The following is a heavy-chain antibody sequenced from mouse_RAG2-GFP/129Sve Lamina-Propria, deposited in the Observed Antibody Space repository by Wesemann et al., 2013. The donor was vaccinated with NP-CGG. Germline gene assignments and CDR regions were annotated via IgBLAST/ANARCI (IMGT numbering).Heavy chain of an antibody. CDR2: IDPSDSYT. Sequence: QVQLQQPGAELVKPGASVKMSCKASGYTFTSYWITWVKQRPGQGLEWIGVIDPSDSYTNYNQKFKGKATLTVDKSSSTAYMELRSLTSEDSAVYYCTRWSGYYAMDYWGQGTSVTVSS. J-gene: IGHJ4*01. CDR1: GYTFTSYW. CDR3: TRWSGYYAMDY. V-gene: IGHV1-69*02.